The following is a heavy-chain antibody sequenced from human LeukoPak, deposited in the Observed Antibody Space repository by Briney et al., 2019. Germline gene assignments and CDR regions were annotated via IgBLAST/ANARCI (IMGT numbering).Heavy chain of an antibody. CDR2: XXXSGGST. V-gene: IGHV3-23*01. CDR3: ARRERLGYSYGRGTLDI. Sequence: GGSLRLSCAASGFTFSSYAMSWVRQAPGKGLEWXXXXXXSGGSTYYADSVKGRFTISRDNSKNTLYLQMNTLRAEDTAVYYCARRERLGYSYGRGTLDIWGQGTMVTVSS. CDR1: GFTFSSYA. J-gene: IGHJ3*02. D-gene: IGHD5-18*01.